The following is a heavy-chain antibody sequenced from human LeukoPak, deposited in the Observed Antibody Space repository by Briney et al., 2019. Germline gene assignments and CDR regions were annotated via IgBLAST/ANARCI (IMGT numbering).Heavy chain of an antibody. V-gene: IGHV1-69*04. CDR1: GGTFSSYA. D-gene: IGHD4-17*01. Sequence: ASVKVSCKASGGTFSSYAISWVRQAPGQGNEWRGRIIPILGIANYAQKFQGRVTITADKSTSTAYMELSSLRSEDTAVYYCARGDHGYGDYCFDSWGQGTLVTASS. CDR2: IIPILGIA. J-gene: IGHJ4*02. CDR3: ARGDHGYGDYCFDS.